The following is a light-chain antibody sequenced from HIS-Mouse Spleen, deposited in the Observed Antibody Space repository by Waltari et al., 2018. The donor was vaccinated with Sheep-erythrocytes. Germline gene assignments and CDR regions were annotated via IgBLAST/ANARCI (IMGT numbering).Light chain of an antibody. CDR3: CSYAGSSTPWV. Sequence: QSALTQPASVSGSPGQSITISCTGTSSDVGSYNLVSWYQQHPVKAPKLMIYEGSKRPSGVSYRFSGSKSGNTASLTISGLQAEDEADYYCCSYAGSSTPWVFGGGTKLTVL. CDR2: EGS. J-gene: IGLJ3*02. V-gene: IGLV2-23*01. CDR1: SSDVGSYNL.